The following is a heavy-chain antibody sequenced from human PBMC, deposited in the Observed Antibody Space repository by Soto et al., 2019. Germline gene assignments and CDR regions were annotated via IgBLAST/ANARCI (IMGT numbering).Heavy chain of an antibody. CDR3: ARDPRTGSGYYLPDAFDF. V-gene: IGHV3-21*01. D-gene: IGHD3-22*01. CDR1: GFTFSSYS. Sequence: PGGSLRLSCAASGFTFSSYSMNWVRQAPGKGLEWVSSISSSSSYIYYADSVKGRFTISRDNAKNSLYLQMNSLRAEDTAVYYCARDPRTGSGYYLPDAFDFWGQGTMVTVSS. CDR2: ISSSSSYI. J-gene: IGHJ3*01.